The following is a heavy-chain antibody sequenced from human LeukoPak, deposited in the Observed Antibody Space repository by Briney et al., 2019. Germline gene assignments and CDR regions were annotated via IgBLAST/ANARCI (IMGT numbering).Heavy chain of an antibody. CDR2: FDPEDGET. CDR1: GYTLTQLA. CDR3: ATQARGYFYY. J-gene: IGHJ4*02. Sequence: ASVKVSCKVSGYTLTQLAMHWVRQAPGKGLEWMGGFDPEDGETVYAQKFQDRVAMTEVTSTDTANMELTSLASEDTAVYYCATQARGYFYYWGQGTLVTVSS. V-gene: IGHV1-24*01.